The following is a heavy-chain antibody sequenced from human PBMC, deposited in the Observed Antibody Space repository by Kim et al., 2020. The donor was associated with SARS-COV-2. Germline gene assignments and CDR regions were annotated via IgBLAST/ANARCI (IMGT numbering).Heavy chain of an antibody. D-gene: IGHD6-19*01. CDR3: ARVPTVAGTGYFDY. V-gene: IGHV3-7*03. J-gene: IGHJ4*02. Sequence: VDSVKGRLTISRANAKNSLYLQMNSLRAEDTAVYYCARVPTVAGTGYFDYWGQGTLVTVSS.